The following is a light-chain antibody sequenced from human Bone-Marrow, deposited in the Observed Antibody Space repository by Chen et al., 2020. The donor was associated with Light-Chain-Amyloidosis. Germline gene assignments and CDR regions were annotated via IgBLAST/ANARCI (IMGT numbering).Light chain of an antibody. CDR2: AAS. J-gene: IGKJ1*01. Sequence: DIQMTQSPSSLSASVGDRVTITCRASQGIGSWLAWYQQKPGKAPKALMYAASSLESGVPSRFSGSGSGTDFTLIISGLQPEDFATYFCQQTMAFPWTFGQGTKVEI. CDR1: QGIGSW. CDR3: QQTMAFPWT. V-gene: IGKV1-12*02.